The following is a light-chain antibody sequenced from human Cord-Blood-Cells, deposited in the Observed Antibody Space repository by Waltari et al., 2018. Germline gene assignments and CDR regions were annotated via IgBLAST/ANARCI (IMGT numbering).Light chain of an antibody. CDR2: CVS. CDR1: QGVSSN. J-gene: IGKJ1*01. Sequence: EIVMTQSPATLSVSPGERATLSCRASQGVSSNLAWYQQKPGQAPRLLIYCVSTRATGIPARFSGSGSGTEFTLTISSLQSEDFAVYYCQQYNNWPPWTFGQGTKVEIK. CDR3: QQYNNWPPWT. V-gene: IGKV3-15*01.